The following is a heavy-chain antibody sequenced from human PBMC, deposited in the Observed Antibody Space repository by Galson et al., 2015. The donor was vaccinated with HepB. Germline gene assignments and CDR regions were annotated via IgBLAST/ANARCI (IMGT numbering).Heavy chain of an antibody. V-gene: IGHV1-69*13. J-gene: IGHJ3*02. D-gene: IGHD3-16*02. Sequence: SVKVSCKASGGTFSSYAISWVRQAPGQGLEWMGGIIPIFGTANYAQKYQGRVTITADESTSTAYMELSSLRSEDTAVYYCARALGGRLRLGELSLEGDAFDIWGQGTMVTVSS. CDR3: ARALGGRLRLGELSLEGDAFDI. CDR2: IIPIFGTA. CDR1: GGTFSSYA.